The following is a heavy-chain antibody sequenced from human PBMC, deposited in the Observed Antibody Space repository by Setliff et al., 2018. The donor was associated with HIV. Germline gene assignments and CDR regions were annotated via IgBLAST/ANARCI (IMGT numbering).Heavy chain of an antibody. CDR2: ISYGGGLK. D-gene: IGHD3-9*01. Sequence: GASVKVSCAASGFTPGSYPMHWVRQAPGKGLELVAVISYGGGLKLYADSVKGRFTISRDFSDNTLYLQMNSLRAEDTAVYYCARDQPQDYDSLTGYYTGRYFDYWGRGTLVTVSS. CDR1: GFTPGSYP. CDR3: ARDQPQDYDSLTGYYTGRYFDY. J-gene: IGHJ4*02. V-gene: IGHV3-30*04.